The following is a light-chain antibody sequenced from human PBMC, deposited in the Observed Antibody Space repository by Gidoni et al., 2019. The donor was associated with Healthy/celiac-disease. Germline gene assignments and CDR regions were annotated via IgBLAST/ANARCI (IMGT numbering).Light chain of an antibody. CDR1: QGINNY. CDR3: QKYDSAPWT. CDR2: AAF. J-gene: IGKJ1*01. V-gene: IGKV1-27*01. Sequence: NQMTQSPSSLSASVGDRVTISCRASQGINNYLAWYQQKPGKVPKLLIYAAFTLHPGVPSRFSGSASGTDFPLTISSLPPEDVATYYCQKYDSAPWTFGQGTKVEIK.